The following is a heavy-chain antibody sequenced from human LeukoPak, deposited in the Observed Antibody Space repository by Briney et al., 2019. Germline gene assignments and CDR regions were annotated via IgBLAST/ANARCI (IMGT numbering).Heavy chain of an antibody. CDR3: ARGKRPLSKWGPLDY. D-gene: IGHD1-26*01. J-gene: IGHJ4*02. CDR2: INHSGST. V-gene: IGHV4-30-2*01. Sequence: SQTLSLTCTVSGGSISSGGYYWSWIRQPPGKGLEWIGEINHSGSTNYNPSLKSRVTISVDTSKNQFSLKLSSVTAADTAVYYCARGKRPLSKWGPLDYWGQGTLVTVSS. CDR1: GGSISSGGYY.